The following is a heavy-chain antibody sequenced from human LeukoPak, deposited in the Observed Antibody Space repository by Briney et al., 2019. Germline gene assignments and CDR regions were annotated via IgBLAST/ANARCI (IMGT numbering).Heavy chain of an antibody. J-gene: IGHJ3*02. CDR2: ISSSSSYI. D-gene: IGHD3-10*01. Sequence: GGSLRLSCAASGFTFSSYSMNWVRQAPGKGLEWVSSISSSSSYIYYADSVKGRFTISRDNAKNSLYLQMNSLRAEDTAVYYCARVGHYGSGSYSVAFDIWGQGTMVTVSS. CDR3: ARVGHYGSGSYSVAFDI. CDR1: GFTFSSYS. V-gene: IGHV3-21*01.